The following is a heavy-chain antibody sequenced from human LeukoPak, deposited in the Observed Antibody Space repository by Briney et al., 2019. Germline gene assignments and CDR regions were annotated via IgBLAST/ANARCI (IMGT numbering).Heavy chain of an antibody. D-gene: IGHD5-12*01. J-gene: IGHJ4*02. CDR2: ISTSGGST. V-gene: IGHV3-23*01. CDR3: AKVFYGGYAGDY. Sequence: GGSLRLSCEASGFTFSDYAMSWVRQAPGKGLEWVSAISTSGGSTYDADSVKGRFTVSRDNSKSTVYLQMNSLRAEDTAVYYCAKVFYGGYAGDYWGQGTLVTVSS. CDR1: GFTFSDYA.